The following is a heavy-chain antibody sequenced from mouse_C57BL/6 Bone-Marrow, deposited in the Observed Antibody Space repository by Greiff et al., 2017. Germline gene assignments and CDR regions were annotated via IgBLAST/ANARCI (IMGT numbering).Heavy chain of an antibody. J-gene: IGHJ4*01. CDR3: ARLGYYAMDY. V-gene: IGHV1-81*01. CDR2: IYPRSGNT. CDR1: GYTFTSYG. Sequence: QVHVKQSGAELARPGASVKLSCKASGYTFTSYGISWVKQRTGQGLEWIGEIYPRSGNTYYNEKFKGKATLTADKSSSTAYMELRSLTSEDSAVYFCARLGYYAMDYWGQGTSVTVSS.